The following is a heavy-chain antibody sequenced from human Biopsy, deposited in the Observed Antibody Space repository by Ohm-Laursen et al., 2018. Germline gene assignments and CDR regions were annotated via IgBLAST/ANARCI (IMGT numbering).Heavy chain of an antibody. Sequence: SVKVSCNASGYSFTSYYMHWVRQAPGQGLEWMGMINPSGSTTSYPQMFQGRVTMTRDTSKSTVYMELSSLRSADTAVYFCARNTGWYGDLYYFDYWGQGTLVTVSS. CDR3: ARNTGWYGDLYYFDY. J-gene: IGHJ4*02. CDR1: GYSFTSYY. V-gene: IGHV1-46*01. D-gene: IGHD6-19*01. CDR2: INPSGSTT.